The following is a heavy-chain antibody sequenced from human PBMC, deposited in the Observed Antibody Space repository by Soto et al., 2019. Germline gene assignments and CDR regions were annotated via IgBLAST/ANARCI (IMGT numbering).Heavy chain of an antibody. J-gene: IGHJ6*02. D-gene: IGHD2-8*01. V-gene: IGHV1-69*13. CDR1: GGTFSSYA. Sequence: SVKVSCKASGGTFSSYAISWVRQAPGQGLEWMGGIIPIFGTANYAQKFQGRVTITADESTSTAYMELSSLRSEDTAVYYCARVVPGAPKHLSNTSRPNYGMDVWCPAPTVSV. CDR2: IIPIFGTA. CDR3: ARVVPGAPKHLSNTSRPNYGMDV.